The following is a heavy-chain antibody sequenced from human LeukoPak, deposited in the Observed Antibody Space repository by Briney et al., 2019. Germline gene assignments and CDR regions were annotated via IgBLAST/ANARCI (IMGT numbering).Heavy chain of an antibody. V-gene: IGHV4-28*01. Sequence: SETLSLTCAVSGYSISSSNWWGWIRQPPGKGLAWIGYIYYSGSTYYNPSLKSRVTMSVDTSKNQFSLKLSSVTAVDTAVYYCARKVGATPGLGDFDIWGQGTMVTVSS. J-gene: IGHJ3*02. CDR1: GYSISSSNW. CDR3: ARKVGATPGLGDFDI. CDR2: IYYSGST. D-gene: IGHD1-26*01.